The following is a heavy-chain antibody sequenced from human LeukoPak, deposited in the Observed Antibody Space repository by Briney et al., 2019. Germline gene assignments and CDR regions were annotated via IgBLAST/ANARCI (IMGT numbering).Heavy chain of an antibody. CDR2: ISGSGGST. CDR1: GFTFSSYA. CDR3: AKVPGYYYDSSGYYYFDY. J-gene: IGHJ4*02. V-gene: IGHV3-23*01. D-gene: IGHD3-22*01. Sequence: GGSLRLSCAAPGFTFSSYAMTWVRQAPGKGLEWVSTISGSGGSTYYADSVKGRFTISRDNSKNTLYLQMNSLRAEDTAVYYCAKVPGYYYDSSGYYYFDYWGQGTLVTVSS.